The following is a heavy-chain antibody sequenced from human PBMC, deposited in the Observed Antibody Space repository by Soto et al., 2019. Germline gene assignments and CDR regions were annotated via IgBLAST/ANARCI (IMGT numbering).Heavy chain of an antibody. J-gene: IGHJ4*02. V-gene: IGHV3-23*01. D-gene: IGHD3-3*01. Sequence: GGSLRLSCAASGFTFSSYAMSWVRQAPGKGLEWVSAISGSGGSTYYADSVKGRFTISRDNSKNTLYLQMNSLRAEDTAVYYCAKVDYDFWSGYYTEGYYFDYWGQGTLVTVSS. CDR2: ISGSGGST. CDR3: AKVDYDFWSGYYTEGYYFDY. CDR1: GFTFSSYA.